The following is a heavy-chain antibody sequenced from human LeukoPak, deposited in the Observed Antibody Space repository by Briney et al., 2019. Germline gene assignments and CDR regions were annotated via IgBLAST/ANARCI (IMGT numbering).Heavy chain of an antibody. Sequence: VKVSCKASGGTFSSYAICWVRQAPGQGLEWMGRIIPIFGTANYAQKFQGRVTITTDESTSTAYMELSSLRSEDTAVYYCARETYYYDSSGGNDAFDIWGQGTMVTVSS. CDR2: IIPIFGTA. D-gene: IGHD3-22*01. CDR1: GGTFSSYA. CDR3: ARETYYYDSSGGNDAFDI. J-gene: IGHJ3*02. V-gene: IGHV1-69*05.